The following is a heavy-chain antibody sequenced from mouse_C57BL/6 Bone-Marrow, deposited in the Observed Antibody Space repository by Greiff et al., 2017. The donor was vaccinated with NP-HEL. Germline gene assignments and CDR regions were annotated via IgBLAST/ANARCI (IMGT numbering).Heavy chain of an antibody. D-gene: IGHD1-1*01. CDR1: EYEFPSHD. CDR3: ARLAPYYYGSSYDWYFDV. CDR2: INSDGGST. Sequence: EVKLVESGGGLVQPGESLKLSCESNEYEFPSHDMSWVRKTPEKRLELVAAINSDGGSTYYPDTMERRFIISRDNTKKTLYLQMSSLRSEDTALYYCARLAPYYYGSSYDWYFDVWGTGTTVTVS. V-gene: IGHV5-2*03. J-gene: IGHJ1*03.